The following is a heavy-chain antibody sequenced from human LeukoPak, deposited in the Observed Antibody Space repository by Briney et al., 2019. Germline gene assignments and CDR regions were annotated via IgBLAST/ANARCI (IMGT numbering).Heavy chain of an antibody. CDR2: ISWNSGSI. CDR1: GFTFRTYS. D-gene: IGHD3-3*01. CDR3: AKGQSKPTYYDFWSGYSQGMDV. Sequence: GGSLRLSCAASGFTFRTYSMNWVRQAPGKGLEWVSGISWNSGSIGYADSVKGRFTISRDNAKNSLYLQMNSLRAEDMALYYCAKGQSKPTYYDFWSGYSQGMDVWGKGTTVTVSS. V-gene: IGHV3-9*03. J-gene: IGHJ6*04.